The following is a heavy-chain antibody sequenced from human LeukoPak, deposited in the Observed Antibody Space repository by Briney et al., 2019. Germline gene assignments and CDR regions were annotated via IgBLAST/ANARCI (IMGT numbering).Heavy chain of an antibody. V-gene: IGHV4-59*01. CDR1: GGSISSYY. CDR3: ARAAGYCSGGSCYYYYYYYMDV. Sequence: SETLSLTXTVSGGSISSYYWSWLRQTPGQGLEGIGYIYYSGRTNYNPSLKRRVTISVDTSKEQFSLKLSSVTAADTAVYYCARAAGYCSGGSCYYYYYYYMDVWGKGTTVTVSS. D-gene: IGHD2-15*01. J-gene: IGHJ6*03. CDR2: IYYSGRT.